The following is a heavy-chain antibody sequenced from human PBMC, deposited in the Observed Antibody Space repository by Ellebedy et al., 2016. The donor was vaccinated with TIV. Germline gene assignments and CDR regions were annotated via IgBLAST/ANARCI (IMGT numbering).Heavy chain of an antibody. Sequence: GGSLRLSXAGSGLSFSSYAMTWVRQAPGKGLDWVSAVSANGGSTYYADSVKGRFTISRDNSKNTLYLQMNSLRAEDTAVYYCAKDRYTDRGRYFDYWGQGTLVTVSS. CDR1: GLSFSSYA. J-gene: IGHJ4*02. CDR2: VSANGGST. V-gene: IGHV3-23*01. D-gene: IGHD5-24*01. CDR3: AKDRYTDRGRYFDY.